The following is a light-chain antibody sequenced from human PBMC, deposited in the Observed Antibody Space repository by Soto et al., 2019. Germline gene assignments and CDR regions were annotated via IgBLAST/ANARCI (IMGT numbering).Light chain of an antibody. CDR1: QSVRSNY. Sequence: EIVLTQSTGTLSLSPGERATLSCRASQSVRSNYLAWYQQKPGQAPRLLIYGASSRATGIPDRFSGSGSGTDFTLTISRLEPEDFAVYYCQHYGRSAYTFGQGTTLEIK. J-gene: IGKJ2*01. V-gene: IGKV3-20*01. CDR2: GAS. CDR3: QHYGRSAYT.